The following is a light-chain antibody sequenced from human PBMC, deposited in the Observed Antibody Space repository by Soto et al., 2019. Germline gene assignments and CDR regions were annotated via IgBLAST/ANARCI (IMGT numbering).Light chain of an antibody. CDR3: AAWDYSLNGYV. CDR2: SNN. J-gene: IGLJ1*01. Sequence: QSVLTQPPSTSGTPGQRVTISCTGSSSNIGSNIVNWYQQLPGTAPKLLIYSNNQRPSGVPDRFSGSKSGTSASLAISGLQSEDEADYYCAAWDYSLNGYVFGTGTKVTVL. CDR1: SSNIGSNI. V-gene: IGLV1-44*01.